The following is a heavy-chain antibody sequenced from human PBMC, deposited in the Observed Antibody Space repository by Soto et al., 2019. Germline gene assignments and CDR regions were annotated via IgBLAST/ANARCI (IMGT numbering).Heavy chain of an antibody. CDR3: ASSESAMVFLFDY. J-gene: IGHJ4*02. V-gene: IGHV1-2*04. Sequence: RASVKVSCKASGYTFTGYYMHWVRQAPGQGLEWMGWINPNSGGTNYAQKFQGWVTMTRDTSISTAYMELSSLRSEDTAVYYCASSESAMVFLFDYWGQGTLVTVSS. CDR1: GYTFTGYY. D-gene: IGHD5-18*01. CDR2: INPNSGGT.